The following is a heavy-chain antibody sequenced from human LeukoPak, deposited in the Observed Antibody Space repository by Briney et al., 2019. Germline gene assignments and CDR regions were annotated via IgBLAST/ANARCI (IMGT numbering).Heavy chain of an antibody. CDR1: GGSISSSSYY. CDR3: ARRGENNWNSRESAKDAFDI. CDR2: IYYSGST. V-gene: IGHV4-39*01. J-gene: IGHJ3*02. Sequence: PSETLSLTCTVSGGSISSSSYYWGWIRQSPGKGLEWIGSIYYSGSTNYNPSLKSRVTISVDTSKNQFSLKLNSVTAADTAVYYCARRGENNWNSRESAKDAFDIWGQGTMVTVSS. D-gene: IGHD1-7*01.